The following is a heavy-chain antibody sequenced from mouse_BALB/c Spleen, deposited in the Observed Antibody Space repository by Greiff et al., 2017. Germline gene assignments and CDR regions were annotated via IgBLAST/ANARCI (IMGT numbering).Heavy chain of an antibody. CDR1: GFTFSSFG. V-gene: IGHV5-17*02. Sequence: EVQVVESGGGLVQPGGSRKLSCAASGFTFSSFGMHWVRQAPEKGLEWVAYISSGSSTIYYADTVKGRFTISRDNHKNTLFLQMTSLRSEDTAMYYCARSYYDAMDYWGQGTSVTVSS. J-gene: IGHJ4*01. D-gene: IGHD1-1*01. CDR3: ARSYYDAMDY. CDR2: ISSGSSTI.